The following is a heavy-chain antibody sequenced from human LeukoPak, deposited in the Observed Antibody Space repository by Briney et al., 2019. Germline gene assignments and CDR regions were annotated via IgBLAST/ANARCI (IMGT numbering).Heavy chain of an antibody. J-gene: IGHJ3*02. D-gene: IGHD3-22*01. Sequence: ASVKVSCKASGYTFTGYYMHWVRQAPGQGLEWRGWINPNSGGTNYAQKFQGRVTMTRGTSISTAYMELSRLRSDDTAVYYCARRRNYHDLAGLAFDIWGQGTMVTVSS. CDR2: INPNSGGT. CDR1: GYTFTGYY. CDR3: ARRRNYHDLAGLAFDI. V-gene: IGHV1-2*02.